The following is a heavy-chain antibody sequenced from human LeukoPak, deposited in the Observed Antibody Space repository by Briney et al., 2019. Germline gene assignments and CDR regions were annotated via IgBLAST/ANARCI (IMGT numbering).Heavy chain of an antibody. J-gene: IGHJ4*02. CDR2: IKTDGSEK. CDR1: GFTFSTYW. V-gene: IGHV3-7*04. D-gene: IGHD1-14*01. Sequence: PGGSLRLSCSASGFTFSTYWMSWVRQAPGKGLEWVANIKTDGSEKYYVDSVKGRFTISRDNANNSLYLQMNSLRAEDTAVYYCARDSRGPLYWGQGTLVTVSS. CDR3: ARDSRGPLY.